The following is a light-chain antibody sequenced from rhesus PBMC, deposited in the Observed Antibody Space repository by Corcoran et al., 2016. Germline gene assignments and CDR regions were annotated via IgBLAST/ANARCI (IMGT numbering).Light chain of an antibody. J-gene: IGLJ1*01. V-gene: IGLV2S7*01. CDR2: GVR. CDR3: CSYTATCTYI. Sequence: QSAPTQPPPVSGAPGQSVTISCTGPSSDIGGYDYVSWYRQHPGAAPKLLIYGVRVQPSGVSDRFAGSKSDNTASLTISGLQTEDEADYFCCSYTATCTYIFGAGTRLTVL. CDR1: SSDIGGYDY.